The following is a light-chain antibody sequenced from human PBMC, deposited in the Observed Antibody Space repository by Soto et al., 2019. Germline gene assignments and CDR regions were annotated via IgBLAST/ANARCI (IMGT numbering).Light chain of an antibody. CDR3: QQYNSYS. J-gene: IGKJ1*01. CDR2: DTS. V-gene: IGKV3-15*01. CDR1: QSCRSN. Sequence: IVMTQSPATLSVSPGERATLSCRASQSCRSNLAWYQQKPGQAPRLLIHDTSTRATGVPARFSGSGSGTEFTLTISSLQSEDFATYYCQQYNSYSFGQGTKVDIK.